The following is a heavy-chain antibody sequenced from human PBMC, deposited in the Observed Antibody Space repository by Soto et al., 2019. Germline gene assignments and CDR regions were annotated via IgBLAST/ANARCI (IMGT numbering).Heavy chain of an antibody. CDR2: ISWDGVTT. Sequence: PGGSLRLSCAASGFTFDDYAMHRVRQPPGKGLEWVSLISWDGVTTYYEASVKGRLTISRDNNKNSLYLEMTSLRPADTALYYFAKGLPAGTSGYCYSSYVWCRGTKVTV. D-gene: IGHD6-13*01. CDR3: AKGLPAGTSGYCYSSYV. J-gene: IGHJ6*02. V-gene: IGHV3-43D*04. CDR1: GFTFDDYA.